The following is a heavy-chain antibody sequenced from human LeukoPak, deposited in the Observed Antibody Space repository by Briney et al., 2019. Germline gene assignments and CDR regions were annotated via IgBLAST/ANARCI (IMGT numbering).Heavy chain of an antibody. D-gene: IGHD2-2*01. J-gene: IGHJ4*02. CDR3: ARTGGSSYAPFRFDY. V-gene: IGHV1-8*03. CDR1: GYTFTNYD. CDR2: MNPQSGNT. Sequence: ASVKVSCKASGYTFTNYDINWVRQATGQGLEWMGWMNPQSGNTGYAQKFQGRVTITRDTSITTAYMELSSLRSDDTAVYYCARTGGSSYAPFRFDYWGQGTLVTVSS.